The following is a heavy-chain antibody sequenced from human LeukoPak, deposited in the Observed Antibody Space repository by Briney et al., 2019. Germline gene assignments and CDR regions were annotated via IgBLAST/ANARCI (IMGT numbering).Heavy chain of an antibody. V-gene: IGHV3-48*04. CDR3: ASHGGNWAFDI. J-gene: IGHJ4*02. Sequence: GGSLRLSCAASGFTFSSYSMNWVRQAPGKGLEWVSYISSSSSTIYYADSVKGRFTISRDNAKNSLYLQMNSLRAEDTAVYYCASHGGNWAFDIWGQGTLVTVSS. CDR1: GFTFSSYS. CDR2: ISSSSSTI. D-gene: IGHD4-23*01.